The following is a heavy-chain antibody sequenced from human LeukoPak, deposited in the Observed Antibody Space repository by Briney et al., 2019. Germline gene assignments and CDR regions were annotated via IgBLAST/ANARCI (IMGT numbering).Heavy chain of an antibody. CDR2: IYYSGST. CDR3: ARDKIRGVFSVRAVAGWFDP. CDR1: GGSISSSSYY. D-gene: IGHD3-10*01. V-gene: IGHV4-39*07. J-gene: IGHJ5*02. Sequence: SETLSLTCTVSGGSISSSSYYWGWIRQPPGKGLEWIGSIYYSGSTYYNPSLKSRVTISVDTSKNQFSLKLSSVTAADTAVYYCARDKIRGVFSVRAVAGWFDPWGQGTLVTVSS.